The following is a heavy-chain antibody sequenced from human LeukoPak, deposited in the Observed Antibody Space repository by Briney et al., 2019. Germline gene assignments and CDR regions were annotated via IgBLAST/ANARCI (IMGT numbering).Heavy chain of an antibody. CDR3: ARMLRYFDWSGSY. J-gene: IGHJ4*02. CDR1: GGSISSGGYY. Sequence: SQTLSLTCTVSGGSISSGGYYWSWIRQHPGKGLEWIGYIYYSGSTYYNPPLKSRVTISVDTSKNQFSLKLSSVTAADTAVYYCARMLRYFDWSGSYWGQGTLVTVSS. CDR2: IYYSGST. V-gene: IGHV4-31*03. D-gene: IGHD3-9*01.